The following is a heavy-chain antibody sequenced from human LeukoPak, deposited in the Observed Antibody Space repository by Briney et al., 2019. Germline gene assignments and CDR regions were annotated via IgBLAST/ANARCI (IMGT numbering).Heavy chain of an antibody. V-gene: IGHV3-11*04. CDR1: GFTFSDYY. Sequence: PGGSLRLSCAVSGFTFSDYYMSWIRQAPGKGLEWVSYISSSGSTIYYADSVKGRFTISRDNAKNSLYLQMNSLRAEDTAVYYCARDPCSSTSCYPFDPWGQGTLVTVSS. J-gene: IGHJ5*02. CDR3: ARDPCSSTSCYPFDP. CDR2: ISSSGSTI. D-gene: IGHD2-2*01.